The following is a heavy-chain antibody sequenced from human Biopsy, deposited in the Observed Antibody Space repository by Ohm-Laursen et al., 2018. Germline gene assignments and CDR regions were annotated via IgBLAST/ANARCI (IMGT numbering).Heavy chain of an antibody. CDR2: INHRGST. CDR3: ARAVDYYDPYYYYGLDV. Sequence: GTLSLTCAVYGGSFSGYYWSWIRQPPGKGLEWIGEINHRGSTNYNPSLKSRDTISVDTSKNQFSLKLRSVTAADTAVYYCARAVDYYDPYYYYGLDVWGQGTTVTVSS. CDR1: GGSFSGYY. D-gene: IGHD3-16*01. J-gene: IGHJ6*02. V-gene: IGHV4-34*01.